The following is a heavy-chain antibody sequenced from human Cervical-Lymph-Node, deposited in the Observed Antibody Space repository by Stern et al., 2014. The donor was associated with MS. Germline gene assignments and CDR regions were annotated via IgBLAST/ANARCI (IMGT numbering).Heavy chain of an antibody. V-gene: IGHV3-21*01. CDR3: ARDALFDS. Sequence: EVHLVESGGGLVKPGGSLRLSCAASGFSFNWYNMNWVRQAPGKGLEWVSSISSTSDYTYYADSVKGQFTISRDNAKKSLYLQMNSLRADDTAVYYCARDALFDSWGQGTLVTVSS. J-gene: IGHJ4*02. CDR1: GFSFNWYN. CDR2: ISSTSDYT.